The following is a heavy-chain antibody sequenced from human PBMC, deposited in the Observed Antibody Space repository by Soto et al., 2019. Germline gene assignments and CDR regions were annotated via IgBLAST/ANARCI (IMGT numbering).Heavy chain of an antibody. CDR1: GGSISSYY. CDR2: IYYSGST. J-gene: IGHJ4*02. CDR3: ARRWGGTFDY. Sequence: QVQLQESGPGLVKPSETLSLTCTVSGGSISSYYWSWIRQPPGKGLEWIGYIYYSGSTNYNPSLKSRVTITVETSKTQYSLKLSSVTAADTAVYYCARRWGGTFDYWGQGTLVTVSS. V-gene: IGHV4-59*01. D-gene: IGHD2-21*01.